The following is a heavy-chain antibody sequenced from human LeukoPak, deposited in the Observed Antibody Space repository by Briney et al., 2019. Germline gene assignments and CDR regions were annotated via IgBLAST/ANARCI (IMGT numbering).Heavy chain of an antibody. Sequence: ASVKVSCKVSGYTLTELSMHWVRQAPGKGLEWMGGFDPEDGETIYAQKFQGRVTMTEDTSTDTAYMELSSLRSEDTAVYYCATVPPWAYYYYMDAWGKGTTVTVSS. J-gene: IGHJ6*03. D-gene: IGHD3-16*01. CDR3: ATVPPWAYYYYMDA. CDR1: GYTLTELS. V-gene: IGHV1-24*01. CDR2: FDPEDGET.